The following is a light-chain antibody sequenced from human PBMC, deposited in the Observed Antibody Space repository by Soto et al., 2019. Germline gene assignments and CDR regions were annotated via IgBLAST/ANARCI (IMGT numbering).Light chain of an antibody. CDR3: QQYNHYWT. J-gene: IGKJ1*01. CDR2: DAS. V-gene: IGKV1-5*01. Sequence: DIQMTLSPTTLSXXGXXXXPXXXRASQSFSTWLAWYQQKPGKAPKLLIYDASSLASGVSFRFSGSGSGTEFSLTISSLQPDDFATYYCQQYNHYWTFGQGTKVDI. CDR1: QSFSTW.